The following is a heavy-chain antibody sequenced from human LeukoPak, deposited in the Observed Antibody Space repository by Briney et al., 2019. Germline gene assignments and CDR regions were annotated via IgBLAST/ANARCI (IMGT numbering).Heavy chain of an antibody. CDR3: ARGPAARGVPFDY. CDR1: GGSFSDYY. D-gene: IGHD6-6*01. Sequence: SETLSLTCAVYGGSFSDYYWSWIRQPPGKGLEWIGEINHSGSTNYNPSLKSRVTISVDTSKNQFSLKLSSVTAADTAVYYCARGPAARGVPFDYWGQGTLVTASS. CDR2: INHSGST. J-gene: IGHJ4*02. V-gene: IGHV4-34*01.